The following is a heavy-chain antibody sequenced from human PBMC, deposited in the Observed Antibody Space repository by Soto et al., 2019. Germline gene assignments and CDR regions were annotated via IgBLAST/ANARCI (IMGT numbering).Heavy chain of an antibody. Sequence: GGSLRLSCAASGFTFSSYGMHWVRQAPGKGLEWVAVISYDGSNKYYADSVKGRFTISRDNSKNTLYLQMNSLRAEDTAVYYCARDLRWYSGSTWPLDYYYGMDVWGQGTTVTVSS. D-gene: IGHD1-26*01. CDR3: ARDLRWYSGSTWPLDYYYGMDV. J-gene: IGHJ6*02. V-gene: IGHV3-30*03. CDR1: GFTFSSYG. CDR2: ISYDGSNK.